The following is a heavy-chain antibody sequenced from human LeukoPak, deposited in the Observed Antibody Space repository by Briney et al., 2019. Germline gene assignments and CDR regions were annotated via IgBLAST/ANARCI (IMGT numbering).Heavy chain of an antibody. CDR2: ISGSDSTI. D-gene: IGHD3-16*01. Sequence: PGGSLRLSCAASGFTFSSYEMNWVRQAPGKGLEWVSYISGSDSTIFYADSVKGRFTISRDNAKKSLYLQMNSLKAEDTAVYYCARVPISSASHFDYWGQGTLVTVSS. V-gene: IGHV3-48*03. CDR1: GFTFSSYE. CDR3: ARVPISSASHFDY. J-gene: IGHJ4*02.